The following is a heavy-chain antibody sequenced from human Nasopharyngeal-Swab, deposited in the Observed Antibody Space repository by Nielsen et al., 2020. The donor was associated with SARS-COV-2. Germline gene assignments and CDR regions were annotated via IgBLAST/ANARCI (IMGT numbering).Heavy chain of an antibody. CDR1: GGSISSYY. V-gene: IGHV4-59*01. CDR3: ARGDYYYGMDV. CDR2: IYYSGST. Sequence: SETLSLTCTISGGSISSYYWTWIRQPPGKGLEWIGYIYYSGSTNYNPSLKSRVTISVDTSKNQFSLKLSAVTAADTAGYYCARGDYYYGMDVWGQGTTVTVSS. J-gene: IGHJ6*02.